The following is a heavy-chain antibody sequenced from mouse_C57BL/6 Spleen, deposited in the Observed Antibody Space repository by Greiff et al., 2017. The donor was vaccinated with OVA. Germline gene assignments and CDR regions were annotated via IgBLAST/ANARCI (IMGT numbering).Heavy chain of an antibody. CDR1: GFNIKDDY. J-gene: IGHJ2*01. CDR3: TTYDGYFDY. Sequence: EVQRVESGAELVRPGASVKLSCTASGFNIKDDYMHWVKQRPEQGLEWIGWIDPENGDTEYASKFQGKATITADTSSNTAYLQLSSLTSEDTAVYYCTTYDGYFDYWGQGTTLTVSS. V-gene: IGHV14-4*01. CDR2: IDPENGDT. D-gene: IGHD2-12*01.